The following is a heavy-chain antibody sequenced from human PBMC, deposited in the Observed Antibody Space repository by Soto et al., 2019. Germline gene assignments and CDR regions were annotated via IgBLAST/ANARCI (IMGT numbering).Heavy chain of an antibody. CDR1: GFTFSSYA. Sequence: GGSLRLSCAASGFTFSSYAMTWVRQAPEVGLEWVATISPSGDKTYFADSVKGRFTISRDNSKNTLDLQMHSLRAEDRAVYFCAKDQIFGVVMDVWGQGTTVTVSS. CDR2: ISPSGDKT. CDR3: AKDQIFGVVMDV. V-gene: IGHV3-23*01. J-gene: IGHJ6*02. D-gene: IGHD3-3*01.